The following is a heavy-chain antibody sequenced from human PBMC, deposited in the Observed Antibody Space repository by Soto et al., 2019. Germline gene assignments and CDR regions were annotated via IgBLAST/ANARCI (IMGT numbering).Heavy chain of an antibody. Sequence: QVQLQQWGAGLLKTSGTLSLTCAVYGGSFSGYYWSWIRQPPGKGLEWIGEINHSGSTNYNPSLKSRVTISVDTSKNQFSLKLSSVTAADTAVYYCARGPNYYGSGSYSDYWGQGTLVTVSS. V-gene: IGHV4-34*01. D-gene: IGHD3-10*01. CDR3: ARGPNYYGSGSYSDY. CDR1: GGSFSGYY. J-gene: IGHJ4*02. CDR2: INHSGST.